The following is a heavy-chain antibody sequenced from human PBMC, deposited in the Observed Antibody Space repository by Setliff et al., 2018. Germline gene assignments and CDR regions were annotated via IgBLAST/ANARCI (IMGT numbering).Heavy chain of an antibody. J-gene: IGHJ4*02. CDR3: ARGGTFRYFDY. Sequence: SETLSLTCTVSGGSFSTYYWSWIRQAPGKGLEWIGHVYYSGAANYNPSLKSRVTVSVDTSKNQFSLRLISVTAADTAVYHCARGGTFRYFDYWGQGTPVTVSS. CDR2: VYYSGAA. V-gene: IGHV4-59*01. CDR1: GGSFSTYY. D-gene: IGHD5-12*01.